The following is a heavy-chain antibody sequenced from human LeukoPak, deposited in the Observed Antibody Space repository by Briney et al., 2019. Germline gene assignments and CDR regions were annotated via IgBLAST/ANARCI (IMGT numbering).Heavy chain of an antibody. D-gene: IGHD1-7*01. J-gene: IGHJ4*02. CDR3: ARERYNWNYAFDY. Sequence: GGSLRLYCAASGFTFSSYSMKWVRQAPGKGLEWVSFISSSSGYIYYADSVKGRFTISRDNAKNSLYLHLNSLRAEDTAVYYCARERYNWNYAFDYWGQGTLVTVSS. CDR1: GFTFSSYS. CDR2: ISSSSGYI. V-gene: IGHV3-21*01.